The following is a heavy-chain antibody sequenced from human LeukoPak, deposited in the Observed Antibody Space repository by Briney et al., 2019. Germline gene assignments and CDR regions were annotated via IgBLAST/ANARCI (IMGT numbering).Heavy chain of an antibody. J-gene: IGHJ4*02. D-gene: IGHD2-15*01. Sequence: GGSLRLSCAASGFTVSSNYMSWVRQAPGKGLEWVSVIYSGGSTYYADSVKGRFTISRDNSKNTLYLQMNSLRAEDTAVYYCARAGRYCSGGSCYSGVFDYWGQGTLVTVSS. CDR2: IYSGGST. CDR1: GFTVSSNY. V-gene: IGHV3-53*01. CDR3: ARAGRYCSGGSCYSGVFDY.